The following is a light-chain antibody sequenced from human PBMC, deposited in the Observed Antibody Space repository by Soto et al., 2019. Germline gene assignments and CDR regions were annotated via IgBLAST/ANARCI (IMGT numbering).Light chain of an antibody. CDR2: DVS. CDR3: SSYTSSATVV. J-gene: IGLJ2*01. V-gene: IGLV2-14*01. Sequence: QSVLTQPASVSGSPGQSITISCTGTSSNVGGFNYVSWYQQHPGKAPKLVIYDVSNRPSGVSNRFSGSKSGNTASLTISGLQADDEADYYWSSYTSSATVVFGVGTKLTVL. CDR1: SSNVGGFNY.